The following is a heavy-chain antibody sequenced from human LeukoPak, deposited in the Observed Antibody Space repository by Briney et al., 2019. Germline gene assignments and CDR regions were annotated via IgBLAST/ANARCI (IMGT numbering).Heavy chain of an antibody. CDR1: GFTFSSYA. Sequence: GESLRLSCAASGFTFSSYAMHWVRQAPGKGLEWVAVISYDGSNKYYADSVKGRFTIYRDNSKNTLYLQMNSLRAEDTAVYYCARDFDSSGYYHMGAFDIWGQGTMVTVSS. V-gene: IGHV3-30-3*01. CDR3: ARDFDSSGYYHMGAFDI. J-gene: IGHJ3*02. D-gene: IGHD3-22*01. CDR2: ISYDGSNK.